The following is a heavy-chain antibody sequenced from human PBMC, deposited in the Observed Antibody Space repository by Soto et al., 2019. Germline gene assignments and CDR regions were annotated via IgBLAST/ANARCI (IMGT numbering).Heavy chain of an antibody. J-gene: IGHJ5*02. V-gene: IGHV4-59*01. Sequence: QVHLQESGPGLVKHSETLSLTCTVSGGPISSYYWTWIRQPPGTGLEWIGYVYYSGGTNYNPSLQSRVTISMDMAKSQFSMNVRAVAVAGTDVYYCARDHRNTSGLYQSWVKGIRVTVS. CDR1: GGPISSYY. CDR2: VYYSGGT. D-gene: IGHD6-19*01. CDR3: ARDHRNTSGLYQS.